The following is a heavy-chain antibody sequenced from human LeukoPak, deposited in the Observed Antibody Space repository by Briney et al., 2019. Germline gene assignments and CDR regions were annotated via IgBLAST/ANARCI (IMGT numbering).Heavy chain of an antibody. CDR2: FSASSAYT. V-gene: IGHV3-23*01. CDR1: GFVLSSHG. J-gene: IGHJ4*02. CDR3: AKARTTVTAIVPFDY. D-gene: IGHD4-17*01. Sequence: GGSLRLSCAASGFVLSSHGMSWVRQAPGKGLEWVSTFSASSAYTYYADSVKGRFTISRDDSKNTLYLQMNSLRAEDTAIYYCAKARTTVTAIVPFDYWGQGTLVTVSS.